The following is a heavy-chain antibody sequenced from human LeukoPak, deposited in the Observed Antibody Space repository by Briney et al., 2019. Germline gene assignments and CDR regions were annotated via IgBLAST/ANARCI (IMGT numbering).Heavy chain of an antibody. J-gene: IGHJ5*02. D-gene: IGHD6-19*01. Sequence: GGSLRLSCAASGFTLSSYAMSWVRQAPGKGLEWVSAISGSGGSTYYADSVKGRFTISRDNSKNTLYLQMNSLRAEDTAVYYCAKDSAVHSSGWYQHLWGQGTLVTVSS. CDR1: GFTLSSYA. CDR3: AKDSAVHSSGWYQHL. V-gene: IGHV3-23*01. CDR2: ISGSGGST.